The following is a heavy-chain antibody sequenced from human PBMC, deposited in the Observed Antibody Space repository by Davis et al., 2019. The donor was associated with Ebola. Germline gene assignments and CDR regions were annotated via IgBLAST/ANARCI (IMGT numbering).Heavy chain of an antibody. CDR2: INHSGNT. D-gene: IGHD7-27*01. CDR3: ASVAGDDYYYYYYMDV. V-gene: IGHV4-34*01. Sequence: PSETLSLTCAVYGGSFSGYYWSWIRRPPGKGLEWIGEINHSGNTNYNPSLKSRVTISVDTCKNQFSLKLSSVTAADTAVYYCASVAGDDYYYYYYMDVWGKGTTVLVSS. J-gene: IGHJ6*03. CDR1: GGSFSGYY.